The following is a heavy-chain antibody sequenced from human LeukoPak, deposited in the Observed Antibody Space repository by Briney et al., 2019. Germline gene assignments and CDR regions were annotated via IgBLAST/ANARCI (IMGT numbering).Heavy chain of an antibody. D-gene: IGHD2-2*01. V-gene: IGHV4-34*01. Sequence: SETLSLTCAVYGGSFSGYYLSWIRKPPGKGLEWIGEINHSGSTNYNPSLKSRVTISVDTSKNQFSLKLSSVTAADTAVYYCARGRRYCSSTSCYHYYYYGMDVWGQGTTVTVSS. CDR1: GGSFSGYY. CDR3: ARGRRYCSSTSCYHYYYYGMDV. J-gene: IGHJ6*02. CDR2: INHSGST.